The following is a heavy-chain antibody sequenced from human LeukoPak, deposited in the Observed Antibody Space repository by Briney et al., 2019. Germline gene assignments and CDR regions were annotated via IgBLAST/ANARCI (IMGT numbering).Heavy chain of an antibody. V-gene: IGHV4-59*01. CDR1: DASISGYY. J-gene: IGHJ4*02. CDR2: IHFGGST. Sequence: SETLSLTCTVSDASISGYYSSWIRQPPGKGLEWIGSIHFGGSTNYNPSLRSRVTISVDTSKNQLSLKLSSVTAADTAVYYGARDLGGIYFDYWGQGALVTVSS. D-gene: IGHD1-26*01. CDR3: ARDLGGIYFDY.